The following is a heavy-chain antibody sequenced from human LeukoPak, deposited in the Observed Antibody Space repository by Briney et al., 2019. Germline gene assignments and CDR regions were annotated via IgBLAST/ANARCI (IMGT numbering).Heavy chain of an antibody. CDR3: ARVPPDCSSTSCYSY. J-gene: IGHJ4*02. CDR1: GGTFSSYA. Sequence: ASVKVSCKASGGTFSSYAISWVRQAPGQGLEWMGGIIPIFGTANYAQKFQGRVTITTDESTSTAYMELSSLRSEATAVYYCARVPPDCSSTSCYSYWGQGTLATVSS. D-gene: IGHD2-2*02. V-gene: IGHV1-69*05. CDR2: IIPIFGTA.